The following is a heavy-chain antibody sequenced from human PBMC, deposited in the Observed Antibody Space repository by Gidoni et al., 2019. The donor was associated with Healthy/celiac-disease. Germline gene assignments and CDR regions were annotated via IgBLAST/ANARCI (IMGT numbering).Heavy chain of an antibody. CDR1: GFTFSSYS. V-gene: IGHV3-21*01. CDR2: ISSSSSYI. Sequence: EVQLVESGGGLVKPGGSLRLYCAASGFTFSSYSMNWVRQAPGKGLEWVTSISSSSSYIYYADSVKGRFTISRDNAKNSLYLQMNSLRAEDTAVYYCARATIFGGLYYYYGMDVWGQGTTVTVSS. J-gene: IGHJ6*02. CDR3: ARATIFGGLYYYYGMDV. D-gene: IGHD3-3*01.